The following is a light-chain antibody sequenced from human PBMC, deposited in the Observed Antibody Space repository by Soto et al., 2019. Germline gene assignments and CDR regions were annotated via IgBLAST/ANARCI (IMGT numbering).Light chain of an antibody. J-gene: IGKJ1*01. Sequence: EIVLTQSPGTLSLSPGERATLSCRASQSVSSTYLAWYQQKPGQAPRLLIYGASTRATGIPARFSGSGSGTEFTLSISSLQAEDVAVYYCQQQYSSEWTFGQGTKVDIK. V-gene: IGKV3-20*01. CDR2: GAS. CDR1: QSVSSTY. CDR3: QQQYSSEWT.